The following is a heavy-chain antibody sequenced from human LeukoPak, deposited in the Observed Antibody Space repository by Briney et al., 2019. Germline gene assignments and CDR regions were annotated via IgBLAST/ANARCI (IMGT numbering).Heavy chain of an antibody. Sequence: PGGSLRLSCIASGFTVSSNYMTWVRQAPGKGPMWVSRICPDGTVTNYADSVKARFIISRDNARNTVYLQMNSLRVEDTAVYYCVRDFRSADYWGQGTLVTVSS. CDR3: VRDFRSADY. CDR1: GFTVSSNY. J-gene: IGHJ4*02. CDR2: ICPDGTVT. V-gene: IGHV3-74*01.